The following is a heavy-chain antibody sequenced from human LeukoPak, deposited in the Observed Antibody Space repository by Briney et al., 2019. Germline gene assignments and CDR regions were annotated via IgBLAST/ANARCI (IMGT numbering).Heavy chain of an antibody. V-gene: IGHV3-23*01. D-gene: IGHD5-12*01. J-gene: IGHJ5*02. CDR3: AKDPKNIVATIYT. CDR2: ISGSGANT. CDR1: GFTFSSYA. Sequence: GGSLRLSCAASGFTFSSYAMSWVRQAPGKGLEWVSAISGSGANTYYADSVKGRFTISRDNSKNTLYLQMNSLRAEDTAVYYCAKDPKNIVATIYTWGQGTLVTVSS.